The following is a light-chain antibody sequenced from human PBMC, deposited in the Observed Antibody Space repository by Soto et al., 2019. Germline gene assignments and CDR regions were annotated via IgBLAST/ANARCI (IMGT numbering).Light chain of an antibody. CDR2: GAS. Sequence: EIVLTQSPGTLSLSPGERATLSCRASQSVSSSFLAWYQQKVGQAPRLLIYGASTRATGIPDRFSGSGSGTDFTLTISRLEPEDFAVYYCQQYGNSRTFGQGTKVEIK. J-gene: IGKJ1*01. CDR3: QQYGNSRT. CDR1: QSVSSSF. V-gene: IGKV3-20*01.